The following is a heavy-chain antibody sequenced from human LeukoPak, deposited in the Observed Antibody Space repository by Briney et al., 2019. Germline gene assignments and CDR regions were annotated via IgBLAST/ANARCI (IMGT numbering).Heavy chain of an antibody. CDR2: IRQDGSEK. J-gene: IGHJ5*02. CDR1: GFTFSSYW. CDR3: ASNLRYFGLFDP. V-gene: IGHV3-7*01. D-gene: IGHD3-9*01. Sequence: GGSLRLSCAASGFTFSSYWMSWVRQAPGRGLEWVANIRQDGSEKYYVDSVKGRFTISRDNAKNSLYLQMNSLRAEDTAVYYCASNLRYFGLFDPWGQGTLVTVSS.